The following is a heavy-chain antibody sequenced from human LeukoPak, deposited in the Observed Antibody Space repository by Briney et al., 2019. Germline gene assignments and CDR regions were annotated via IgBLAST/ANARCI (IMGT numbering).Heavy chain of an antibody. CDR1: GGSISSSSYY. Sequence: SSETLSLTCTVSGGSISSSSYYWSWIRQPAGKGLEWIGRIYTSGSTNYNPSLKSRVTISVDSSKNQFSLKLSSVTAADTAVYYCAREGLRLGELYYYFDYWGQGTLVTVSS. J-gene: IGHJ4*02. CDR3: AREGLRLGELYYYFDY. CDR2: IYTSGST. V-gene: IGHV4-61*02. D-gene: IGHD3-16*01.